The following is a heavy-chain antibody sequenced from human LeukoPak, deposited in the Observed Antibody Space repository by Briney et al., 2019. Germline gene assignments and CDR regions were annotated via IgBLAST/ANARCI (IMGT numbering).Heavy chain of an antibody. D-gene: IGHD3-10*01. V-gene: IGHV4-4*07. CDR3: ARVVSATGSSGHVGFDP. CDR2: ISSSGSP. CDR1: GDSIRYNY. Sequence: SETLSLTCTVSGDSIRYNYWSWIRQPAAKGLEWIGRISSSGSPDHNPSIKSPVTMSLDTSKNQFSLQLNSVTAADTAVYYCARVVSATGSSGHVGFDPWGQGTLVTVSS. J-gene: IGHJ5*02.